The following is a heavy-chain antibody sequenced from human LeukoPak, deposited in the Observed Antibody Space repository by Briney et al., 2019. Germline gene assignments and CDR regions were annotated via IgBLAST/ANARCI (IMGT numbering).Heavy chain of an antibody. CDR1: GFTFSSYA. D-gene: IGHD6-19*01. CDR2: ISGSGGST. V-gene: IGHV3-23*01. J-gene: IGHJ4*02. Sequence: GGSLRLSCATSGFTFSSYAMSWVRQAPGKGLEWVSAISGSGGSTYYAGSVKGRFTISRDNSKNTLYLQMNSLRAEDTAVYYCAKDVPRSGWSYYLDYWGQGTLVTVSS. CDR3: AKDVPRSGWSYYLDY.